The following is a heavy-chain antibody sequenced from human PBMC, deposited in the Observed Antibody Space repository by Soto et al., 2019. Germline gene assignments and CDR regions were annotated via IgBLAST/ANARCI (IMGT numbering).Heavy chain of an antibody. V-gene: IGHV4-34*01. Sequence: SETLSLTCAVYGGSFSGYYWSWIRQPPGKGLEWIGEINHSGSTNYNPSLKSRVTISVDTSKNQFSLKLSSVTAADTAVYYCARGSNRYYDSSGYYRTYYYYGMDVWGQWXTVTVSS. CDR2: INHSGST. CDR1: GGSFSGYY. CDR3: ARGSNRYYDSSGYYRTYYYYGMDV. D-gene: IGHD3-22*01. J-gene: IGHJ6*02.